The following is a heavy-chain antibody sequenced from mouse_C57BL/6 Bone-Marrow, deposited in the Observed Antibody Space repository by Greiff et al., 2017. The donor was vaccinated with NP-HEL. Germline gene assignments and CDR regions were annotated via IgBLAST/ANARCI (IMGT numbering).Heavy chain of an antibody. J-gene: IGHJ3*01. CDR1: GYTFTDYY. D-gene: IGHD3-2*02. CDR2: INPNNGGT. CDR3: ASRTQLRPLAY. Sequence: EVQLQQSGPELVKPGASVKISCKASGYTFTDYYMNWVKQSHGKSLEWIGDINPNNGGTSYNQKFKGKATLTVDKSSSTAYMELRSLTSEDSAVYYCASRTQLRPLAYWGQGTLVTVSA. V-gene: IGHV1-26*01.